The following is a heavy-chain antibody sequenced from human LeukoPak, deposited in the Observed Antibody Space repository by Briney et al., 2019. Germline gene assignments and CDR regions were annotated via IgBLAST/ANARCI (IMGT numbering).Heavy chain of an antibody. CDR3: AKSGYNRFDY. V-gene: IGHV3-23*01. D-gene: IGHD5-24*01. J-gene: IGHJ4*02. CDR2: FSGSGGDT. Sequence: GGSLRLSCATSGFTFSSYEMNWVRQAPGKGLEWVSAFSGSGGDTYYADSVKGRFTISRDNSKNTLYLQMNSLRAEDTAVYYCAKSGYNRFDYWGQGTLVTVSS. CDR1: GFTFSSYE.